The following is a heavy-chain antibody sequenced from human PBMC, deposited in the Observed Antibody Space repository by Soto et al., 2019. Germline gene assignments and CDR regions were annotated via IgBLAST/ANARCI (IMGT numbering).Heavy chain of an antibody. CDR2: INPSGGST. V-gene: IGHV1-46*03. Sequence: QVQLVQSGAEVKKPGASVKVSCKASGYTFTSYYMHWVRQAPGQGLEWMGIINPSGGSTSYAQKFQGRVTMTRDTSTSTVYMELSSLRSEDTAVYYCARGAYPPLTIFGVVKYYYYMDVWGKGTTVTVSS. J-gene: IGHJ6*03. D-gene: IGHD3-3*01. CDR3: ARGAYPPLTIFGVVKYYYYMDV. CDR1: GYTFTSYY.